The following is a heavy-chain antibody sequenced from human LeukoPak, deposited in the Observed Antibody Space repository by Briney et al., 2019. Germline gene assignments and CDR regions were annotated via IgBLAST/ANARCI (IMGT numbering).Heavy chain of an antibody. CDR3: ARGWTANYYYYMDV. CDR1: GYTFTSYD. J-gene: IGHJ6*03. CDR2: MNPNSGNT. Sequence: ASVKVSCKASGYTFTSYDINWVRQATGQGLEWMGWMNPNSGNTGYAQKFQGRVTMTRNTSISTAYMELSSLRSEDTAVYYCARGWTANYYYYMDVWGKGTTVTVS. V-gene: IGHV1-8*01. D-gene: IGHD3/OR15-3a*01.